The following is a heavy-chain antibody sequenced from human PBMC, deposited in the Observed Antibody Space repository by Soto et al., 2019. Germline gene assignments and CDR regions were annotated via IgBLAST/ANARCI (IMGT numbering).Heavy chain of an antibody. V-gene: IGHV4-38-2*01. Sequence: PSETLSLTCAVSGYSIGSGYYWAWIRQSPGKGLEWIGSIYHAGSVYYNPSLNGRAALSMATSKNPFSLRLTSVTAADADVYYCARTFDYYGMDVWGQGTTVTVSS. CDR3: ARTFDYYGMDV. J-gene: IGHJ6*02. CDR2: IYHAGSV. CDR1: GYSIGSGYY.